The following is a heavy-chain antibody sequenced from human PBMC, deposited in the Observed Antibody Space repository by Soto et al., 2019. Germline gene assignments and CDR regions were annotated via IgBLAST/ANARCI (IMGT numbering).Heavy chain of an antibody. D-gene: IGHD3-16*01. V-gene: IGHV4-34*01. CDR1: GGSFNGYS. CDR3: ARALLGFSYGYGGYFDP. J-gene: IGHJ4*02. CDR2: ISYRGST. Sequence: SETLSLTCNVSGGSFNGYSWSWFRQTSGKGLEWIGDISYRGSTSYSPSLKSRLMISLDTSNNQFSLKVASVTAADTAVYYCARALLGFSYGYGGYFDPWGPGTLVTVSS.